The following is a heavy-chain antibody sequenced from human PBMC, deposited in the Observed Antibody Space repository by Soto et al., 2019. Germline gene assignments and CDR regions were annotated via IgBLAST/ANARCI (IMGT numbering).Heavy chain of an antibody. CDR2: IFSTGET. CDR3: ARIDYTGSPLIDY. D-gene: IGHD1-26*01. J-gene: IGHJ4*02. V-gene: IGHV2-26*01. CDR1: GFSLTLGRMA. Sequence: GPTLVKPTDTLTLTCSVSGFSLTLGRMAVTWIRQPPGKALEWLAHIFSTGETSYATSLKTRVTISKDISNSQVLLTMTNVDPVDTATYFCARIDYTGSPLIDYWGQGTLVTVSS.